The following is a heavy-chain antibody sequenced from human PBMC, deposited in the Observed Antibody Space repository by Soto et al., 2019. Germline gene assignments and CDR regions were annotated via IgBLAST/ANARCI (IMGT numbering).Heavy chain of an antibody. J-gene: IGHJ4*02. Sequence: PVGSLRLSCAASGFTFSSYWMSWVRQAPGKGLEWVANIKQDGSEKYYVDSVKGRFTTSRDNAKNSLYLQMNSLRAEDTAVYYCARDRHYSPYDSSGYYSKPIDYWGQGTLVTVSS. CDR2: IKQDGSEK. D-gene: IGHD3-22*01. CDR1: GFTFSSYW. V-gene: IGHV3-7*03. CDR3: ARDRHYSPYDSSGYYSKPIDY.